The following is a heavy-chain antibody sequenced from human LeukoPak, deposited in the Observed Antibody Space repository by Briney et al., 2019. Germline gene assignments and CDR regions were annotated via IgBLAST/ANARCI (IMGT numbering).Heavy chain of an antibody. CDR3: ARTKGYWLPYQAFDY. V-gene: IGHV3-74*01. D-gene: IGHD2-8*02. J-gene: IGHJ4*02. Sequence: PGGSLRLSCAASGFTLRSYCMHGVRQVPGKGLVWVARINPGGSSITYADSVKGRFTISRDNAKNTLYLQMDSLRAEDTGVYYCARTKGYWLPYQAFDYWGQGTLVTVSS. CDR1: GFTLRSYC. CDR2: INPGGSSI.